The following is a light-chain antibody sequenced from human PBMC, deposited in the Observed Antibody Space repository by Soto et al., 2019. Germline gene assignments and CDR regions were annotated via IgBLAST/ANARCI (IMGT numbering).Light chain of an antibody. V-gene: IGKV3-11*01. Sequence: EIVLTQSPATLSLSPGERATLSCRASQSVSSYLAWYQQKPGQAPRLLMYDASNRATGIPARFSGRGSGTDFTLTISSLEPEDFAVYYCQQRSNWALTFGGGTKVEIK. J-gene: IGKJ4*01. CDR1: QSVSSY. CDR3: QQRSNWALT. CDR2: DAS.